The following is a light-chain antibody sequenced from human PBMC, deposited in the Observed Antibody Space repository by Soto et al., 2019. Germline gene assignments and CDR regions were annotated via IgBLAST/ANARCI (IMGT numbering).Light chain of an antibody. J-gene: IGKJ4*01. CDR1: QSVSSY. Sequence: EIVLTQSPTTLSLSPGERATLSCRASQSVSSYLAWYQQKPGQAPRLLIYDASNMATGIPAMFSGSGSGTDFTITISSLEPEDVAVYYCQQRSNWPPLTFGGGTKVEIK. CDR3: QQRSNWPPLT. CDR2: DAS. V-gene: IGKV3-11*01.